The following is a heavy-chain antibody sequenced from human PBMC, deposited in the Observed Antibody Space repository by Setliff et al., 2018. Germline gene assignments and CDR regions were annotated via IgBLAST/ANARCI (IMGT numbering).Heavy chain of an antibody. CDR2: INAGDGNT. CDR3: ARDPVTYSYDSSAPGGAFDI. J-gene: IGHJ3*02. CDR1: GYTFTSYA. V-gene: IGHV1-3*01. Sequence: ASVKVSCKASGYTFTSYAMHWVRQAPGQRLEWMGWINAGDGNTKYSQKFQDRVTITRDTSASTAYMELSSLRSEDTAVYYCARDPVTYSYDSSAPGGAFDIWGQGIMVTVSS. D-gene: IGHD3-22*01.